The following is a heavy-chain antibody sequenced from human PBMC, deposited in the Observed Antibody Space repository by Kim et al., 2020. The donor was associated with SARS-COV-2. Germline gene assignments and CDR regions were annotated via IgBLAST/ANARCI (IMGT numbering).Heavy chain of an antibody. CDR2: GSST. D-gene: IGHD4-17*01. CDR3: TRGATARTGFDP. Sequence: GSSTNYADSVKGRFTISRDNAKNTLYLQMNSLRAEDTAVYYCTRGATARTGFDPWGQGTLVTVSS. J-gene: IGHJ5*02. V-gene: IGHV3-74*01.